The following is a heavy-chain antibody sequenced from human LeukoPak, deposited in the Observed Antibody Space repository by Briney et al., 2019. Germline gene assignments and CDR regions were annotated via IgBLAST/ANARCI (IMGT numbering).Heavy chain of an antibody. CDR2: ISAYSGNT. D-gene: IGHD6-19*01. J-gene: IGHJ5*02. V-gene: IGHV1-18*01. Sequence: ASVKVSCKASGYTFTSYGISWVRQAPGQGLEWMGWISAYSGNTNYAQKLQGRVTMTTDTSTSTAYMELRSLRSDDTAVYYCARAPGAHSSGWYGWFDPWGQGTLVTVSS. CDR1: GYTFTSYG. CDR3: ARAPGAHSSGWYGWFDP.